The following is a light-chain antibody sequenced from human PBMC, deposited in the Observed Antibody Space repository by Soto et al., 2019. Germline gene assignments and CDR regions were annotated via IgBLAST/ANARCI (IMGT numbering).Light chain of an antibody. J-gene: IGKJ1*01. CDR1: QSVSNNY. CDR2: GAS. V-gene: IGKV3-20*01. Sequence: EIVLTQSPGTLSLSPGERATLSCKTSQSVSNNYLAWYQQKPGQAPRLLIYGASSRATGIPDRFSGSGSGTDFTLSISRLEPEDFAVYYCQQYSSLWTFGQGTKEEIK. CDR3: QQYSSLWT.